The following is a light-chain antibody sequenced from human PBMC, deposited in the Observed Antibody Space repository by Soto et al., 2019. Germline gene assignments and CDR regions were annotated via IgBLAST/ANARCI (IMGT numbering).Light chain of an antibody. V-gene: IGKV1-9*01. CDR2: AAS. J-gene: IGKJ5*01. Sequence: DIQLTQSPSFLSASVGDRVTITCRASQGLSSDLAWYQQKPGKAPKLLIYAASTLQSGVPSRFSGSGSGTDFTPTISSLQPEDFATYYCQQLNSYPITFGQGTRLEIK. CDR3: QQLNSYPIT. CDR1: QGLSSD.